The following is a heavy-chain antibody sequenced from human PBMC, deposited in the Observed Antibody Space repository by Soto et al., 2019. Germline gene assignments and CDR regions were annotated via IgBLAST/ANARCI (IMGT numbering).Heavy chain of an antibody. CDR3: ASHSVGGFGEPRGYFDY. V-gene: IGHV1-18*01. CDR2: ISAYNGNT. D-gene: IGHD3-10*01. J-gene: IGHJ4*02. Sequence: VASVKVSCKASGYTFTSYGISWVRQAPGQGLEWMGWISAYNGNTNYAQKLQGRVTMTTDTSTSTAYMELRSLRSDDTAVYYCASHSVGGFGEPRGYFDYWGQGTLVTVSS. CDR1: GYTFTSYG.